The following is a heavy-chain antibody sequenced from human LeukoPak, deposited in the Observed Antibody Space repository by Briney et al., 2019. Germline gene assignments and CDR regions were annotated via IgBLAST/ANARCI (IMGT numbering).Heavy chain of an antibody. CDR3: AAVDGGYEGFDY. J-gene: IGHJ4*02. V-gene: IGHV1-58*02. Sequence: ASVKVSCKASGFTFTSSAMQWVRQARGQRLEWIGWIVVGSGNTNYAQKFQERVTITRDMSTSTAYMELSSLRSEDTAVYYCAAVDGGYEGFDYWGQGTLVTVSS. D-gene: IGHD5-12*01. CDR1: GFTFTSSA. CDR2: IVVGSGNT.